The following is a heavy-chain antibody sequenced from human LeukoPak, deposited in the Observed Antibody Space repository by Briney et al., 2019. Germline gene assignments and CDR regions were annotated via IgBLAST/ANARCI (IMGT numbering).Heavy chain of an antibody. V-gene: IGHV3-13*01. Sequence: GGSLRLSCAASGFTFSSYDMHWVRQTTGRGVEGVSGICTAGDTYSPGSVKGRFTISRENAKNSLYLQINSLRAGDTAVYYCARADLRGYSLDYWGQGILVTVSS. J-gene: IGHJ4*02. CDR1: GFTFSSYD. CDR2: ICTAGDT. CDR3: ARADLRGYSLDY. D-gene: IGHD5-18*01.